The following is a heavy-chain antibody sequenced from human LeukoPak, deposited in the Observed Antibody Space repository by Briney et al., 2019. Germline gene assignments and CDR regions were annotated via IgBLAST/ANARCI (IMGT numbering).Heavy chain of an antibody. V-gene: IGHV3-30*04. J-gene: IGHJ5*02. CDR3: ARDLDKEWLLYRYLRNHPRGFDP. CDR1: GFTFRTYA. CDR2: ISDDGSNK. D-gene: IGHD3-3*01. Sequence: PGRSLRLSCAASGFTFRTYAMNWVRQAPGKGLEWVAVISDDGSNKYYAESVKGQFTISRDNSKNTLYLQMNSLRAEDTAVYYCARDLDKEWLLYRYLRNHPRGFDPWGQGTLVTVSS.